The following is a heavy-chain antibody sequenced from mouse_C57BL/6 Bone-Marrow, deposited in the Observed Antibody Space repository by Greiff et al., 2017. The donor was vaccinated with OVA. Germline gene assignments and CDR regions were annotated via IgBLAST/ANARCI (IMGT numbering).Heavy chain of an antibody. J-gene: IGHJ4*01. CDR3: AKTLDAMDY. CDR1: GFSFTSYG. D-gene: IGHD1-2*01. CDR2: IWRGGST. Sequence: VQRVESGPGLVQPSQSLSITCTVSGFSFTSYGVHWVRQSPGKGLEWLGVIWRGGSTDYNAAFMSRLSITKDNSKSQVFFKMNSLQADDTAIYYCAKTLDAMDYWGQGTSVTVSS. V-gene: IGHV2-5*01.